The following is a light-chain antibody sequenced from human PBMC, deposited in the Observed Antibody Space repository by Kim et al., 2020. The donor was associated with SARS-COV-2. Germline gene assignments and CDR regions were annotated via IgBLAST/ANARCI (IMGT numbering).Light chain of an antibody. V-gene: IGKV1-NL1*01. CDR1: QGISSS. J-gene: IGKJ3*01. Sequence: ASVGDRVTITCRAGQGISSSLAWFQQKPGTAPKLLISATSKLEDGVPARFSGRGPGTEFTLTISSLQPEDVATYFCQQYYAVPFTFGQGTKVDIK. CDR2: ATS. CDR3: QQYYAVPFT.